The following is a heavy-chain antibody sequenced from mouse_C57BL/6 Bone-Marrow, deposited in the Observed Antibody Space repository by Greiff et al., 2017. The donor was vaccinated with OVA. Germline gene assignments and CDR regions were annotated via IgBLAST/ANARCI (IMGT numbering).Heavy chain of an antibody. D-gene: IGHD1-3*01. CDR1: GYTFTSYG. V-gene: IGHV1-81*01. Sequence: QVQLQQSGAELARPGASVKLSCKASGYTFTSYGIRWVKQRPGQGLEWIGEIYPRSGNTYYNEKFKGKATLTADKSSSTAYMGLRSLTSEDSAVYFCAREKRPLFYKEFAYWGQGTLVTVSA. CDR3: AREKRPLFYKEFAY. CDR2: IYPRSGNT. J-gene: IGHJ3*01.